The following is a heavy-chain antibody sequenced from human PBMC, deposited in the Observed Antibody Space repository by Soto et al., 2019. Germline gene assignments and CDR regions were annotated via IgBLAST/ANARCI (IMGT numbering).Heavy chain of an antibody. Sequence: GGSLRLSCAASGFTFSSYGMTWVRQAPGKGLEWVSFSSATGAGTYYADSVKGRFTTSRDNSNNTLYLQMTSLRADDTAVYYCAKDRRAGGNYGFYSDFWGQGALVPVYS. V-gene: IGHV3-23*01. D-gene: IGHD1-7*01. CDR2: SSATGAGT. J-gene: IGHJ4*02. CDR1: GFTFSSYG. CDR3: AKDRRAGGNYGFYSDF.